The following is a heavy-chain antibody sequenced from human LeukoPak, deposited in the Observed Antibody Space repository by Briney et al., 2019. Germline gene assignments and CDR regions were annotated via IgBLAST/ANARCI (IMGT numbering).Heavy chain of an antibody. CDR1: GATFSSYA. D-gene: IGHD4-17*01. CDR3: ARALTTVTSYYYYGMDV. V-gene: IGHV1-69*06. J-gene: IGHJ6*04. Sequence: SVKVSCKASGATFSSYAISWVRQAPGQGLEWMGGIIPIFGTANYAQKFQGRVTITADKSTSTAYMELSSLRSEDTAVYYCARALTTVTSYYYYGMDVWGKGTTVTVSS. CDR2: IIPIFGTA.